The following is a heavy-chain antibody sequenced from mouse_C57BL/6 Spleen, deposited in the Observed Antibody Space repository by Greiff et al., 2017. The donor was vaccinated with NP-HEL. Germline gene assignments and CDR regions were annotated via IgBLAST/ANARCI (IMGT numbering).Heavy chain of an antibody. CDR2: ISSGSSTI. V-gene: IGHV5-17*01. CDR3: ARAYYYGSSRGYAMDY. Sequence: EVKLVESGGGLVKPGGSLKLSCAASGFTFSDYGMHWVRQAPEKGLEWVAYISSGSSTIYYADTVKGRFTISRDNAKNTLFLQMTSLRSEDTAMYYCARAYYYGSSRGYAMDYWGQGTSVTVSS. D-gene: IGHD1-1*01. CDR1: GFTFSDYG. J-gene: IGHJ4*01.